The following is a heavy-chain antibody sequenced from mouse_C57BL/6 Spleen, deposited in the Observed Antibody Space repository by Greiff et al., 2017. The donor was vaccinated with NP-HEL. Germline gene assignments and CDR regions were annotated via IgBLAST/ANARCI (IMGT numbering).Heavy chain of an antibody. CDR3: ARAGIYYAMDY. V-gene: IGHV1-42*01. Sequence: EVKLVESGPELVKPGASVKISCKASGYSFTGYYMNWVKQSPEKSLEWIGEINPSTGGTTYNQKFKAKATLTVDKSSSTAYMQLKSLTSEDSAVYYCARAGIYYAMDYWGQGTSVTVSS. CDR1: GYSFTGYY. CDR2: INPSTGGT. J-gene: IGHJ4*01.